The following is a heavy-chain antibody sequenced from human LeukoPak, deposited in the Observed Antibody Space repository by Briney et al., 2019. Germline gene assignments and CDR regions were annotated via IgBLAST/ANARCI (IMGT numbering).Heavy chain of an antibody. Sequence: PSETLSLTCTVSGGSISSDTYFWGWIRQPPGKGLEWIANIYFTGNTYYNPSLESRATISVDTSKNQFSLTLSSVTAADTTVYYWAGEAHRGGGGFDSWGQGTQVTVSS. V-gene: IGHV4-39*01. CDR1: GGSISSDTYF. J-gene: IGHJ4*02. D-gene: IGHD3-16*01. CDR3: AGEAHRGGGGFDS. CDR2: IYFTGNT.